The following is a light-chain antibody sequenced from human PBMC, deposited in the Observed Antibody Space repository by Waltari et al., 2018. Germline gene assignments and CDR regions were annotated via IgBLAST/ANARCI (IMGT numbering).Light chain of an antibody. J-gene: IGLJ2*01. Sequence: SYELPQPPSVSVPPGQTARIPCSGGALPNQYGYWYQQKSGQAPVLVIYEDNKRRSGIPERFSGSSSGTMVTLTISGAQVEDEGDYYCYSTDRTGKQRVFGGGTKLTVL. CDR1: ALPNQY. V-gene: IGLV3-10*01. CDR2: EDN. CDR3: YSTDRTGKQRV.